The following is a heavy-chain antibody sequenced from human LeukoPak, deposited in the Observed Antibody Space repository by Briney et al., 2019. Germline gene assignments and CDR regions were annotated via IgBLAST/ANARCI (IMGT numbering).Heavy chain of an antibody. V-gene: IGHV1-24*01. J-gene: IGHJ4*02. D-gene: IGHD2-2*01. CDR1: GYTLTELS. Sequence: ASVKVSCKASGYTLTELSMHWVRQAPGKGLEWMGGFDPEDGETIYAQKFQGRVTMTEDTSTDTAYMELSSLRSEDTAVYYCATVVVPAAPLDYWGQGTLVTVSS. CDR2: FDPEDGET. CDR3: ATVVVPAAPLDY.